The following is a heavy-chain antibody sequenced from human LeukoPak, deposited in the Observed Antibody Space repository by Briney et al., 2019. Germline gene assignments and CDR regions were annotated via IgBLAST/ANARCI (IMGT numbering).Heavy chain of an antibody. D-gene: IGHD3-9*01. V-gene: IGHV3-74*01. CDR1: GNYW. CDR2: INSDGSWT. J-gene: IGHJ3*02. Sequence: PGGSLRLSCAASGNYWMHWVRQAPGKGLVWVSHINSDGSWTSYADSVKGRFTISKDNAKNSLYLQMNSLRAEDTAVYYCARAMHDILTGYLNDAFDIWGQGTMVTVSS. CDR3: ARAMHDILTGYLNDAFDI.